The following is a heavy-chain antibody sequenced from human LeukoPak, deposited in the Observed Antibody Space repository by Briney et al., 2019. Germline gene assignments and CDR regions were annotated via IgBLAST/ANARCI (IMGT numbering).Heavy chain of an antibody. D-gene: IGHD7-27*01. V-gene: IGHV4-59*02. CDR3: TRGHWGLQS. J-gene: IGHJ5*02. Sequence: SETLSLTCTVSGASVTDYYWSWIRQSPGKGLEWISYIHHSGNSDYNPSLRSRVTTSLDTSKNQFSLNLISVTAADTAVYYCTRGHWGLQSWSQGTLVPSPQ. CDR1: GASVTDYY. CDR2: IHHSGNS.